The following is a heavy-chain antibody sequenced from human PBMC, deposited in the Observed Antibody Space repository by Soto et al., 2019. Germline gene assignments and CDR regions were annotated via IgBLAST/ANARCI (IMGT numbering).Heavy chain of an antibody. CDR2: ISYDGSNK. D-gene: IGHD5-18*01. Sequence: GGSLRLSCAASGFTFSSYAMHWVRQAPGKGLEWVAVISYDGSNKYYADSVKGRFTISRDNSKNTLYLQMNSLRAEDTAVYYCARDVERDTAMVIDYWGQGTLVTVSS. V-gene: IGHV3-30-3*01. J-gene: IGHJ4*02. CDR1: GFTFSSYA. CDR3: ARDVERDTAMVIDY.